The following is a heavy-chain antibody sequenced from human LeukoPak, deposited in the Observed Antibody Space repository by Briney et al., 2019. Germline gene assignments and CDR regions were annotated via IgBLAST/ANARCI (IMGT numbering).Heavy chain of an antibody. CDR2: MNPDNGNT. D-gene: IGHD6-13*01. V-gene: IGHV1-8*01. Sequence: GASVKISCKTSGYRFTNFDINWVRQAPGQGLEWMGWMNPDNGNTGYAQKFQGRVSMSGDTSISTAFMVLSSLRSDDTAVYFRARGPRESSSSDYWGQGTLVTVSS. CDR1: GYRFTNFD. J-gene: IGHJ4*02. CDR3: ARGPRESSSSDY.